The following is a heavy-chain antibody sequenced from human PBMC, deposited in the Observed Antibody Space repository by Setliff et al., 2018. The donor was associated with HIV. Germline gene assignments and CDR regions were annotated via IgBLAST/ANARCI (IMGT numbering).Heavy chain of an antibody. J-gene: IGHJ5*02. D-gene: IGHD3-22*01. Sequence: SETLSLTCSVSGVSVGSGDYYWHWIRQHPEKALEWIGYIFHSGDTYYNPSLKSRISMSVDTFKNQFSLELTSLTAADTAVYYCARYRYYYDSSGYGRWFDPWGQGTLVTVSS. CDR1: GVSVGSGDYY. CDR2: IFHSGDT. CDR3: ARYRYYYDSSGYGRWFDP. V-gene: IGHV4-31*03.